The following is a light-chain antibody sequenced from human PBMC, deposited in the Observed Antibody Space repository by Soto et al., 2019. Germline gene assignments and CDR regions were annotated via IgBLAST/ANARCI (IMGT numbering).Light chain of an antibody. CDR2: EVS. J-gene: IGKJ5*01. CDR3: MQRTQLPPT. CDR1: QSLLHITGETF. Sequence: DVVMTQTPLSLSVAPGQPASISCKSSQSLLHITGETFLFWYLQKPGESPQLLIYEVSTRVAGVPDRFSGSGSGTDFTLEISRVETDDVGIYYCMQRTQLPPTFGQGTRVGIE. V-gene: IGKV2-29*03.